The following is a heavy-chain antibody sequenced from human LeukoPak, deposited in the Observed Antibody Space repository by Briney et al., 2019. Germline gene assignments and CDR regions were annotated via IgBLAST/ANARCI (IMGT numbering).Heavy chain of an antibody. D-gene: IGHD6-13*01. J-gene: IGHJ4*02. CDR3: ASAASPGDY. CDR1: GGSISSSSYS. Sequence: SETLSLTCTVSGGSISSSSYSWGWIRQPPGKGLEWIGSIYYSGSTYYNPSLKSRVTISVDTSKNQFSLKLSSVTAADTAVYYCASAASPGDYWGQGTLVTVSS. V-gene: IGHV4-39*01. CDR2: IYYSGST.